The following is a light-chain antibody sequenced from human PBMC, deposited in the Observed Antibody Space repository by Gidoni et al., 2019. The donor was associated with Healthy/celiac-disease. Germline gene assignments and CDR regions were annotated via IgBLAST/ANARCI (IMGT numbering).Light chain of an antibody. CDR2: GAS. Sequence: EIVMTQSPANRSVSPGERATLSCRASQSVSSNLAWYQQKPGQAPRLLTYGASTRATGIPASFSGSGSGTEFTLTISSLQSEDFAVYYCQQYNNWPPQGTFGQGTKVEIK. CDR1: QSVSSN. J-gene: IGKJ1*01. V-gene: IGKV3-15*01. CDR3: QQYNNWPPQGT.